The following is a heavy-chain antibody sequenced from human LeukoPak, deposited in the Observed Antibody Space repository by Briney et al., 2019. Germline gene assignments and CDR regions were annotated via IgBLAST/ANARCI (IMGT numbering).Heavy chain of an antibody. Sequence: GGSLRLSCAASGFTFSTYTMHWVRQAPGKGLEWVAVISYEGSNKYYADSVKGRFTISRDNSKNTLYLQMNSLRAEDTAVYYCARARRGDEDGYKPGTWTYYFDYWGQGTLVTVSS. J-gene: IGHJ4*02. CDR1: GFTFSTYT. D-gene: IGHD5-24*01. V-gene: IGHV3-30*04. CDR3: ARARRGDEDGYKPGTWTYYFDY. CDR2: ISYEGSNK.